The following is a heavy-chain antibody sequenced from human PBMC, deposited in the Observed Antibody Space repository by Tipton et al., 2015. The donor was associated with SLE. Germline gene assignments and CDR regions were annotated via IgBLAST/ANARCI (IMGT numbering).Heavy chain of an antibody. V-gene: IGHV4-59*12. CDR3: ARRPGAFDI. D-gene: IGHD3-10*01. J-gene: IGHJ3*02. Sequence: TLSLTCTVSGGSISSYYWSWIRQPPGKGLEWIGYIYYSGSTYYNPSLKSRVTISVDTSKNQFSLKLSSVTAADTAVYYCARRPGAFDIWGQGTMVTVSS. CDR2: IYYSGST. CDR1: GGSISSYY.